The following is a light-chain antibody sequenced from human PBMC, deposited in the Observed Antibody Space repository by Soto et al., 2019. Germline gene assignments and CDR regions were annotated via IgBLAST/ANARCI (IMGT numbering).Light chain of an antibody. V-gene: IGLV1-44*01. CDR1: TSNIGSNT. CDR2: SNN. Sequence: QSALTQPPSASGTAGQRVTISCSGSTSNIGSNTVNWYQQLPGTAPQTLIYSNNQRPSGVPDRFSGSKSGTSGSLAISGLLSEDEADYYCAAWDDSLNGYVFGTGTKVTVL. J-gene: IGLJ1*01. CDR3: AAWDDSLNGYV.